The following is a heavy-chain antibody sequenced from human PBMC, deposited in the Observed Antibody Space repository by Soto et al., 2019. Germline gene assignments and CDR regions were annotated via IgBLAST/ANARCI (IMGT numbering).Heavy chain of an antibody. V-gene: IGHV1-24*01. CDR2: FDPEDGET. CDR1: GYTLTELS. CDR3: ATDFGRTHAFDI. Sequence: ASVKVSCKVSGYTLTELSMHWVRQAPGKGLEWMGGFDPEDGETIYAQKFQGRVTMTEDTSTDTAYMELSSLRSEDTAVYYCATDFGRTHAFDIWGQGTMVTVSS. D-gene: IGHD3-10*01. J-gene: IGHJ3*02.